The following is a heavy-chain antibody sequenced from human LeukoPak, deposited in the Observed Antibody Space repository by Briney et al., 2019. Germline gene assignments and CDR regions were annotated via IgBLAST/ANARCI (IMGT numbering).Heavy chain of an antibody. V-gene: IGHV3-48*03. CDR2: ISSSGTTI. CDR1: GFTFSSYE. J-gene: IGHJ4*02. Sequence: PGGSLRLSCAASGFTFSSYEMNWVRQAPGKGLKWLSYISSSGTTIKYADSVKGRFTISRDNAKNSLYLQVNSLRAEDTAVYYCARIMITVTTSDYWGQGTLVTVSS. CDR3: ARIMITVTTSDY. D-gene: IGHD4-17*01.